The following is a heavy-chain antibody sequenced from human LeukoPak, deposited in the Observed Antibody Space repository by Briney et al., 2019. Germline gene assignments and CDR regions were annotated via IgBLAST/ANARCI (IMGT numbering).Heavy chain of an antibody. Sequence: SETLSFTSTVPGASISPYYGSWIRQPPGKGLKWIGYIYYSGSTNYNPSLKSRVTISVGTSKNQFSLKLSSVTAADTAVYYCARAFYPGYYSYMAVWGKGTTVTVSS. CDR2: IYYSGST. J-gene: IGHJ6*03. V-gene: IGHV4-59*01. CDR1: GASISPYY. CDR3: ARAFYPGYYSYMAV. D-gene: IGHD3-3*02.